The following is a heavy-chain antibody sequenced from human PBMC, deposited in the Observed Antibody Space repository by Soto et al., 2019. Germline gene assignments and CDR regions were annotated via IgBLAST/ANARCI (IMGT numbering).Heavy chain of an antibody. Sequence: GGSLRLSCAASGFNFSFYAMHWVRQTPGKGLEWVAVISYDGNNIDYADSVRGRFTISRDSSSSMLYLQMNNLTPEDSAVYYCARVGCSSICCVTRFDNWGQDTRVTVSS. CDR2: ISYDGNNI. D-gene: IGHD2-2*01. V-gene: IGHV3-30-3*01. CDR3: ARVGCSSICCVTRFDN. J-gene: IGHJ4*02. CDR1: GFNFSFYA.